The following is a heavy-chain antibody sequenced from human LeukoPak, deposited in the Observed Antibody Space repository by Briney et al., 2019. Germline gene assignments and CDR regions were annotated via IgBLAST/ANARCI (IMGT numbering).Heavy chain of an antibody. CDR2: ISYDGSNK. J-gene: IGHJ4*02. CDR3: ARETNDYYYFDY. CDR1: GFTFSSYA. Sequence: TGGSLRLSCAASGFTFSSYAMHWVRQAPGKGLEWVAVISYDGSNKYYADSVKGRFTISRDNSKNTLYLQMNSLRAEDTAVYYCARETNDYYYFDYWGQGTLVTVSS. V-gene: IGHV3-30*04. D-gene: IGHD4-11*01.